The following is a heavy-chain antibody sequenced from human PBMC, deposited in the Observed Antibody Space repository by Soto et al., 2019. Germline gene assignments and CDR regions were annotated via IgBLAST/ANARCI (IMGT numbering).Heavy chain of an antibody. D-gene: IGHD1-26*01. CDR3: TRLLDRDGSLDYYYYVMDV. CDR1: GFTFSGSA. Sequence: PGGSLRLSCAASGFTFSGSAMHWVRQASGKGLEWVGRIRSKANSYATAYAASVKGRFTISRDDSKNTAYLQMNSLKTEDTAVYYCTRLLDRDGSLDYYYYVMDVWGQGTTVTVSS. V-gene: IGHV3-73*01. J-gene: IGHJ6*02. CDR2: IRSKANSYAT.